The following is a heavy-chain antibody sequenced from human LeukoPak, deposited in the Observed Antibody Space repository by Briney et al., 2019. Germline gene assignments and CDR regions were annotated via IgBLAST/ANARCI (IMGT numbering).Heavy chain of an antibody. CDR2: ISSHNDNA. J-gene: IGHJ4*02. D-gene: IGHD3/OR15-3a*01. Sequence: ASVKVSCKASGYILTNYGISWMRQAPGQGLEWVGWISSHNDNAHYAQKFQGRVTMTTDTSTSTVYMELRSLRSDGTAMYYCARDGNDVMDCWGQGTLVTVSS. CDR3: ARDGNDVMDC. V-gene: IGHV1-18*01. CDR1: GYILTNYG.